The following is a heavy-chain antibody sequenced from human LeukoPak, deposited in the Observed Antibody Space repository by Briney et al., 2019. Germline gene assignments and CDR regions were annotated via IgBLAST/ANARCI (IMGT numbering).Heavy chain of an antibody. J-gene: IGHJ5*02. V-gene: IGHV1-69*08. CDR2: IIAILDTA. CDR1: GGSFSDYS. CDR3: VRSGYDYDWSDP. Sequence: SVKVSCKASGGSFSDYSISWVRQAPGQGLEWMGRIIAILDTAHYAQKFQGRFTITADKSTTTVYVELSSLRSDDTAVYYCVRSGYDYDWSDPWGQGTLVTVSS. D-gene: IGHD5-12*01.